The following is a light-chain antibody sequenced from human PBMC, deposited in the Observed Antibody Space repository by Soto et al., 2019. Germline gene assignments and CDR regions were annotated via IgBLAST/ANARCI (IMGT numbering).Light chain of an antibody. Sequence: QSVLTQPASVSGSPGQSITIACTGASGDIGGYNYVSWYQQHPGKAPKVMIYEVSNRPSGVSNRFSGSKSGNTASLTISGLQAEDEADYYCSSFTSSNSFYVFATGTKVTVL. CDR2: EVS. J-gene: IGLJ1*01. CDR1: SGDIGGYNY. CDR3: SSFTSSNSFYV. V-gene: IGLV2-14*01.